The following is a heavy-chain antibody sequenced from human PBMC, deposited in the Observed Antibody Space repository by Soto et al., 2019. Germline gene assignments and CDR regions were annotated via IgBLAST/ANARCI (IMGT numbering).Heavy chain of an antibody. Sequence: QVQLVQSGAEVKEPGDSVRVSCEASGYTFTAYYIHWVRQAPGQGLEWMGWINPKFGNTTYAQDFQGRVSMTRDMSSRTDYRELSRLTSDDTAIYYCASNMDDYYGAGSGNGHGLWGQGTTVNVFS. CDR2: INPKFGNT. D-gene: IGHD3-10*01. V-gene: IGHV1-2*02. CDR1: GYTFTAYY. CDR3: ASNMDDYYGAGSGNGHGL. J-gene: IGHJ6*02.